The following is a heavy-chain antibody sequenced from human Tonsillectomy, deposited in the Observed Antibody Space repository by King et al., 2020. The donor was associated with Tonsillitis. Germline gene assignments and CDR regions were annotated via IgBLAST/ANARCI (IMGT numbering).Heavy chain of an antibody. CDR2: ISSSSYYI. Sequence: VQLVESGGGLVKPGGSLRISCAASGFTFSSYNMNWVRKAPGKGLEWVSSISSSSYYIYFADSVKGRFTISRDNAKNSLYLQMNSLRAEDTAVYYCATPVVITKSHAFDIWGQGTMVTVSS. J-gene: IGHJ3*02. V-gene: IGHV3-21*01. D-gene: IGHD3-22*01. CDR1: GFTFSSYN. CDR3: ATPVVITKSHAFDI.